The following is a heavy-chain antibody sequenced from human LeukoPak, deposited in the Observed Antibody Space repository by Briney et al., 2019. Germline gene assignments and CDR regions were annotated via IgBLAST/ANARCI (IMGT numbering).Heavy chain of an antibody. D-gene: IGHD1-26*01. Sequence: GESLKISCKASGYSFNTYWIGWVRQMPGKGLEWMGLIYPGDSDTRYSPSFQGQVTISADKSISTAYLQWSSPKASDTAMYYCARLAPEGANNFDYWGQGTLVTVSS. CDR2: IYPGDSDT. V-gene: IGHV5-51*01. CDR1: GYSFNTYW. CDR3: ARLAPEGANNFDY. J-gene: IGHJ4*02.